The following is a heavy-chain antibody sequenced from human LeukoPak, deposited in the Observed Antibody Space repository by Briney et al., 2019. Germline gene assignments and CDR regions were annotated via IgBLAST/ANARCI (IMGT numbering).Heavy chain of an antibody. D-gene: IGHD3-16*02. Sequence: GESLKISCKGSGYSFTSYWIGWVRQMPGKGLEWMGIIYPGDSDTRYSPSFQGQVTISADKSISTAYLQWSSLKASDTAMYYCARHPRSPLFMITFGGVIAPYFDYWGQGTLVTVSS. CDR3: ARHPRSPLFMITFGGVIAPYFDY. J-gene: IGHJ4*02. V-gene: IGHV5-51*01. CDR2: IYPGDSDT. CDR1: GYSFTSYW.